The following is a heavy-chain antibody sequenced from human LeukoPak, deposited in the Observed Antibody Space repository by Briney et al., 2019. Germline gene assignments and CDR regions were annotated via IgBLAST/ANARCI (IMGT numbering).Heavy chain of an antibody. V-gene: IGHV3-30-3*01. CDR3: AGIVVVIRGGGDYFDY. Sequence: GRSLRLSCAASGFTSSSYAMHWVRQAPGKGLEWVAVISYDGSNKYYADSVKGRFTISRDNSKNTLYLQMNSLRAEGTAVYYCAGIVVVIRGGGDYFDYWGQGTLVTVSS. J-gene: IGHJ4*02. D-gene: IGHD3-22*01. CDR1: GFTSSSYA. CDR2: ISYDGSNK.